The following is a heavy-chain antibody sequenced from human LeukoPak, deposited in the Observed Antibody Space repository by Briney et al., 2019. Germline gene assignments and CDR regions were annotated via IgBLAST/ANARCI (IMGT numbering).Heavy chain of an antibody. CDR3: ARESSVSGWFIY. D-gene: IGHD6-19*01. Sequence: PGESLRLSCAASGFTVSNNFMGWVRQAPGKGLEWVSGIYAGGSTYYADSVKGRFTLSRHNSENTLSLEMNSLRPEDTALYYCARESSVSGWFIYWGQGTLVTVSS. J-gene: IGHJ4*02. CDR1: GFTVSNNF. V-gene: IGHV3-53*04. CDR2: IYAGGST.